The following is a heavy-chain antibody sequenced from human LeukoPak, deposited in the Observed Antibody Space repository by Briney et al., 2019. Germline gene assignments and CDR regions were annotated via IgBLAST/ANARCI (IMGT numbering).Heavy chain of an antibody. CDR3: AREFYDISAGYSAQGDVFDV. CDR2: LYHSGRT. Sequence: PSGTLSLTCTVSGGSISNSTNFWGWIRQPPGKEMEWIGSLYHSGRTYYNPSLKSRATISEDSSKNQISLKMTSVTVADTAVYYCAREFYDISAGYSAQGDVFDVWGQGTVVTVSS. D-gene: IGHD3-9*01. CDR1: GGSISNSTNF. J-gene: IGHJ3*01. V-gene: IGHV4-39*07.